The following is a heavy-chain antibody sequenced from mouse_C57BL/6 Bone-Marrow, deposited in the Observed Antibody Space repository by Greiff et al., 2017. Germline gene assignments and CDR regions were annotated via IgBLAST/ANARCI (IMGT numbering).Heavy chain of an antibody. J-gene: IGHJ2*01. Sequence: QVQLQQPGAELVKPGASVKLSCKASGYTFTSYWMHWVKQRPGQGLEWIGMIHPNSGSTNYNEKFKSKATLTVDKSSSTAYMQLSSLTSEDSAVYYCAIDGFDGSSFFDYWGQGTTLTVSS. CDR3: AIDGFDGSSFFDY. CDR2: IHPNSGST. V-gene: IGHV1-64*01. D-gene: IGHD1-1*01. CDR1: GYTFTSYW.